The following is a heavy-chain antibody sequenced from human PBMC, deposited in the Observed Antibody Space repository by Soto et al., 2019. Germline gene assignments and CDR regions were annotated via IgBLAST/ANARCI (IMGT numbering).Heavy chain of an antibody. Sequence: GASVKVSCKASGGTFSSYAISWVRQAPGQGLEWMGGIIPIFGTANYAQKFQGRVTITADESTSTAYMELSSLRSEDTAVYYCARADDIVVVPAAMYPFDYWGQGTLVTVSS. CDR1: GGTFSSYA. D-gene: IGHD2-2*01. J-gene: IGHJ4*02. CDR3: ARADDIVVVPAAMYPFDY. CDR2: IIPIFGTA. V-gene: IGHV1-69*13.